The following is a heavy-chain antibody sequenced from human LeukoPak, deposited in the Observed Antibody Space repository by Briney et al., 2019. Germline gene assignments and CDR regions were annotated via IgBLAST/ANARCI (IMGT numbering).Heavy chain of an antibody. J-gene: IGHJ3*02. Sequence: GGSLRLSCAASGFTLSPNTMHWVHRAPGKGLQWVALMSWEGSSIQYGDSVKGRFAISRDNSKNTLYLQMNSLRPEDPAVYYCARDGKGGATDGFDIWGQGTMVTVSS. CDR3: ARDGKGGATDGFDI. CDR1: GFTLSPNT. CDR2: MSWEGSSI. D-gene: IGHD1-26*01. V-gene: IGHV3-30*09.